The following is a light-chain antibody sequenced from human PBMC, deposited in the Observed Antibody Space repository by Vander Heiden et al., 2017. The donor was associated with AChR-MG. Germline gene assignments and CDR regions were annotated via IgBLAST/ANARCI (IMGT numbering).Light chain of an antibody. V-gene: IGLV2-14*03. Sequence: QSALTQPASVSGSPGQSITISCTGTSSDGGGYNYVSWYQQNPGKAPKLMIYDVSNRPSGVSNRFSGSKSGNTASLTISGLQAEDEADYYCSSYTSSSTLLFGGGTKLTVL. CDR3: SSYTSSSTLL. CDR2: DVS. J-gene: IGLJ2*01. CDR1: SSDGGGYNY.